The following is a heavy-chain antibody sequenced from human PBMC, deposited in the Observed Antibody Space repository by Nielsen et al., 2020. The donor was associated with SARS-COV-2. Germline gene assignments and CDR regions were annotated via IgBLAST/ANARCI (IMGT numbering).Heavy chain of an antibody. V-gene: IGHV1-46*01. D-gene: IGHD5-18*01. CDR3: ARDLYTAMVLGI. Sequence: ASVKVSCKASGYTFTSYYMHWVRQAPGQGLEWMGIINPSGGSTSYAQKFQGRVTMTRDTSTGTVYMELSSLRSEDTAVYYCARDLYTAMVLGIWGQGTMVTVSS. J-gene: IGHJ3*02. CDR1: GYTFTSYY. CDR2: INPSGGST.